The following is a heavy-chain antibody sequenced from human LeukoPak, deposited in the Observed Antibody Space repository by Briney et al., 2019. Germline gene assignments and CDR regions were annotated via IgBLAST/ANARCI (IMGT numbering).Heavy chain of an antibody. J-gene: IGHJ5*02. D-gene: IGHD6-13*01. V-gene: IGHV4-59*08. CDR2: IYYSGST. CDR3: ARQRYSTYWFDP. Sequence: SETLSLTCSVSGGSITSYYWSWIRQPPGKGLEWIGYIYYSGSTNYNPSLKSRVTISVDTSKNQFSLKMSSVTAADTAVYYCARQRYSTYWFDPWAREPWSPSPQ. CDR1: GGSITSYY.